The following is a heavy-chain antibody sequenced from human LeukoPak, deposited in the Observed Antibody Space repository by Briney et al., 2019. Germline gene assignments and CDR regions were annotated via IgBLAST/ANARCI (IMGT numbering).Heavy chain of an antibody. Sequence: ASVKVSCKTSGYTFTSYGISWVRQAPGQGLEWMGWISAYNGNTNYAQKLQGRVTMTTDTSTSTAYMELRSLRSDDTAVYYCARAEGATTYYDFWSGLSGLDYYYMDVWGKGTTVTVSS. CDR2: ISAYNGNT. CDR1: GYTFTSYG. J-gene: IGHJ6*03. V-gene: IGHV1-18*01. CDR3: ARAEGATTYYDFWSGLSGLDYYYMDV. D-gene: IGHD3-3*01.